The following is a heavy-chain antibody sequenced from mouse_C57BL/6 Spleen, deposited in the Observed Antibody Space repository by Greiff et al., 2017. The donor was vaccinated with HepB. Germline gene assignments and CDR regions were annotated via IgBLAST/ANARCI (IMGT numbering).Heavy chain of an antibody. CDR3: ARGQLRPAWFAY. J-gene: IGHJ3*01. Sequence: QVQLKQPGAELVMPGASVKLSCKASGYTFTSYWMHWVKQRPGQGLEWIGEIDPSDSYTNYNQKFKGKSTLTVDKSSSTAYMQLSSLTSEDSAVYYCARGQLRPAWFAYWGQGTLVTVSA. D-gene: IGHD3-2*02. CDR2: IDPSDSYT. V-gene: IGHV1-69*01. CDR1: GYTFTSYW.